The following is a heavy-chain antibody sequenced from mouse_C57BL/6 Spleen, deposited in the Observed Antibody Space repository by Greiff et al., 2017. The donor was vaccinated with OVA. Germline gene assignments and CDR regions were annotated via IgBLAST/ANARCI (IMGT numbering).Heavy chain of an antibody. J-gene: IGHJ3*01. CDR3: AREEIYDGYYGGFFAY. V-gene: IGHV3-1*01. Sequence: EVKLVESGPGMVKPSQSLSLTCTVTGYSITSGYDWHWIRHFPGNKLEWMGYISYSGSTNYNPSLKSRISITHDTSKNHFFLKLNSVTTEDTATYYCAREEIYDGYYGGFFAYWGQGTLVTVSA. D-gene: IGHD2-3*01. CDR1: GYSITSGYD. CDR2: ISYSGST.